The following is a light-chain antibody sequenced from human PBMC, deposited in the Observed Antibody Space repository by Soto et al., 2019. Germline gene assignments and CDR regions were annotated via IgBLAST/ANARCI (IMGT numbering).Light chain of an antibody. J-gene: IGKJ4*01. CDR3: QQLNSYPLT. CDR1: QGITSY. CDR2: DAS. Sequence: DIQLTQSPSFLSASVGDRVTITCRASQGITSYLAWYQQKPGKAPKVLIYDASTLQSGVPSRFSGSGSGTEFTLTISSLQPEDCATDYCQQLNSYPLTFGGGTKVEIK. V-gene: IGKV1-9*01.